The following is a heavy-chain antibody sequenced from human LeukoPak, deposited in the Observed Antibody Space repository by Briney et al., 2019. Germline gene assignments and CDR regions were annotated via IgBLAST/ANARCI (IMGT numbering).Heavy chain of an antibody. CDR2: INPNSGGT. Sequence: ASVKVSCKASGYTLTGYYMHWVRQAPGQGLEWMGWINPNSGGTNYAQKFQGRVTMTRDTSISTAYMELSRLRSDDTAVYYCATTGIAVAGGFDYWGQGTLVTVSS. CDR3: ATTGIAVAGGFDY. CDR1: GYTLTGYY. J-gene: IGHJ4*02. V-gene: IGHV1-2*02. D-gene: IGHD6-19*01.